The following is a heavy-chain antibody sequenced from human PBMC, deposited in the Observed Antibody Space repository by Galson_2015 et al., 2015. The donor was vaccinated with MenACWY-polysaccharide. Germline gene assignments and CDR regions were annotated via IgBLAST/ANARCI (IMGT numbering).Heavy chain of an antibody. J-gene: IGHJ4*02. CDR3: AKDTTSAFTCLLDS. V-gene: IGHV3-30*02. Sequence: SLRIGCEADGFTFSMYGIHWVRQGPGTGLEWVAFIRHAGGYRYCAVSVGGHFNISRDNSRNTAFLQMSSLKTADTAVYYCAKDTTSAFTCLLDSWGRGTLVTVSP. CDR1: GFTFSMYG. CDR2: IRHAGGYR. D-gene: IGHD1-1*01.